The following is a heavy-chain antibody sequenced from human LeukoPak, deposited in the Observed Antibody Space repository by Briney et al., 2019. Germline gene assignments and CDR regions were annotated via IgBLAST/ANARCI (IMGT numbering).Heavy chain of an antibody. CDR1: GFTFSSYG. CDR2: VSYDGGNK. J-gene: IGHJ4*02. V-gene: IGHV3-33*01. Sequence: PGGSLRLSCAASGFTFSSYGMHWVRQAPGKGLEWVAVVSYDGGNKYYVDSVKGRFTISRDNSKNTLYLQMNSLTAEDTAVYYCARNQRRLDYWGQGTLVTVSS. CDR3: ARNQRRLDY. D-gene: IGHD1-14*01.